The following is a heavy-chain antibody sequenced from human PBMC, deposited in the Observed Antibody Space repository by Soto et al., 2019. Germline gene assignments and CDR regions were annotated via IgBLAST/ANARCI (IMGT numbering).Heavy chain of an antibody. CDR1: GFTFDDYA. J-gene: IGHJ6*02. Sequence: EVQLVESGGGLVQPGRSLRLSCAASGFTFDDYAMHWVRQAPGKGLEWVSGISWNSGSIGYADSVKGRFTISRDNAKNSLYLQMNSLRAEDTALYYCAKDIAPYTMVRGVTHYYGMVVWGQGTTVTVSS. CDR2: ISWNSGSI. V-gene: IGHV3-9*01. D-gene: IGHD3-10*01. CDR3: AKDIAPYTMVRGVTHYYGMVV.